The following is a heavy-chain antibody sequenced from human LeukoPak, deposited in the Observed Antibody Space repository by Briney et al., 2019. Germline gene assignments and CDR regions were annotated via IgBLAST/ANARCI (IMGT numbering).Heavy chain of an antibody. V-gene: IGHV3-64*01. CDR1: GFTFSSYW. Sequence: GGSLRLSCAASGFTFSSYWMSWVRQAPGKGLEYVSAISSNGGSTYYANSVKGRFTISRDNSKNTLYLQMGSLRAEDTAVYYCASLYYGGNNFDYWGQGTLVTVSS. CDR3: ASLYYGGNNFDY. D-gene: IGHD4-23*01. J-gene: IGHJ4*02. CDR2: ISSNGGST.